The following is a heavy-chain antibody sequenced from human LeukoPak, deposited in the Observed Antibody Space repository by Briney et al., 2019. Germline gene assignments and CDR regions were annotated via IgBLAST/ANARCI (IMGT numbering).Heavy chain of an antibody. CDR1: GDSISSYY. J-gene: IGHJ4*02. Sequence: SETLSLTCTVSGDSISSYYWSWIRQPAEKGLEWIGRIYSSGSTNYNPSLKSRVTMSADTSKNQFSLRLSSLTAADTAVYFCARDYYYRNSGFFGYWGQGTLVTVSS. CDR3: ARDYYYRNSGFFGY. V-gene: IGHV4-4*07. D-gene: IGHD3-22*01. CDR2: IYSSGST.